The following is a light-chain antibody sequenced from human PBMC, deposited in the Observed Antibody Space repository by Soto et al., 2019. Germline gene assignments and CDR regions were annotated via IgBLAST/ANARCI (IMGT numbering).Light chain of an antibody. J-gene: IGKJ5*01. CDR1: QTISRN. CDR2: AAS. V-gene: IGKV1-39*01. CDR3: QQSDSIPIT. Sequence: DIQMTQSPSSLSASVGDRFTIPCRASQTISRNLNWYQQKPGKAPKLLIYAASSLQSGVPSRFSGSGSGTDFTLAISSLQPEDFATYYRQQSDSIPITFGQGTRLEIK.